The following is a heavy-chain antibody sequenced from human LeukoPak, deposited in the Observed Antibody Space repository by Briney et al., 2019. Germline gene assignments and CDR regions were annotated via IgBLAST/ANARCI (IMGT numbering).Heavy chain of an antibody. Sequence: GASVKVSCKASGYTFSGFYIHWVRQAPGQGLEWMGWINPNSGVTNYAQKFQGRVTMTRDTSISAAYMELSRLRSDDTAVYYCARAGKVLISMVRGALASRDGFDIWGQGTMVTVSS. D-gene: IGHD3-10*01. J-gene: IGHJ3*02. CDR1: GYTFSGFY. CDR2: INPNSGVT. CDR3: ARAGKVLISMVRGALASRDGFDI. V-gene: IGHV1-2*02.